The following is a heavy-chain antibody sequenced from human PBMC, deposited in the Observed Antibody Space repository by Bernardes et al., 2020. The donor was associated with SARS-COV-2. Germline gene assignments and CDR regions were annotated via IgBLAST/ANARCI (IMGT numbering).Heavy chain of an antibody. V-gene: IGHV3-23*01. CDR2: IGASGEAT. CDR1: GFTFSTYP. CDR3: AKEDKTYYAFDY. D-gene: IGHD3-22*01. J-gene: IGHJ4*02. Sequence: SLRLSCVASGFTFSTYPMSWVRQAPGKRPEWVSAIGASGEATYYAGSVKGRFTVSRDNSKNTLFLQMNSLRAEDTALYYCAKEDKTYYAFDYWGPGTLVTVSS.